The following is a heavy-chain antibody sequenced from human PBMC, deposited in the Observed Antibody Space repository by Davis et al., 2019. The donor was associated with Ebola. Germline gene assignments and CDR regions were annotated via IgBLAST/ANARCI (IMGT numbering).Heavy chain of an antibody. CDR3: AKGSSYSSSYDY. V-gene: IGHV3-48*01. CDR2: ISSSSSTI. Sequence: PGGSLRLSCAASGFTFSSYSMNWVRQAPGKGLEWFSYISSSSSTIYYADSVKDRFTISRDNAKNSLYLQMNSLRAEDTAVYYCAKGSSYSSSYDYWGQGTLVTVSS. J-gene: IGHJ4*02. CDR1: GFTFSSYS. D-gene: IGHD6-6*01.